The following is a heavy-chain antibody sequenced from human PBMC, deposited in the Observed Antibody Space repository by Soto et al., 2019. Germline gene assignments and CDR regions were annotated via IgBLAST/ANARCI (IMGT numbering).Heavy chain of an antibody. D-gene: IGHD4-17*01. Sequence: SETLSLTCTVSGGSISSGDYYWSWIRQPPGKGLEWIGYIYYSGSTYYNPSLKSRVTISVDTSKNQLSLKLSSVTAADTAVYYCARATTVVTPAFDYWGQGTLVTVSS. CDR2: IYYSGST. CDR1: GGSISSGDYY. J-gene: IGHJ4*02. CDR3: ARATTVVTPAFDY. V-gene: IGHV4-30-4*01.